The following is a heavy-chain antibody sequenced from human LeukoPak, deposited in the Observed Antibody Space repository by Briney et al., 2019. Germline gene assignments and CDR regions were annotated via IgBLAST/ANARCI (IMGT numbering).Heavy chain of an antibody. Sequence: SETLSLTSTVSGDSNTNSLYYWGWVRQPPGKGLEWIGTIDYSGSTYYNPSLKSRATISIDTSKNQFSLTLSPVTAADTAVYYCAREYTLYISGWFIDYWGQGTVVTVSS. V-gene: IGHV4-39*07. CDR1: GDSNTNSLYY. D-gene: IGHD6-19*01. CDR2: IDYSGST. J-gene: IGHJ4*02. CDR3: AREYTLYISGWFIDY.